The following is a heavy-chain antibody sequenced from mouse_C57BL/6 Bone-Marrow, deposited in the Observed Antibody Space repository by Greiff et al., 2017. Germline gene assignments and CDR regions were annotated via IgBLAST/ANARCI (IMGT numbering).Heavy chain of an antibody. CDR1: GFTFSSYA. V-gene: IGHV5-4*01. CDR2: ISDGGSYT. Sequence: EVQGVESGGGLMKPGGSLKLSCAASGFTFSSYAMSWVRQTPEKRLEWVATISDGGSYTYYPDNVKGRFTISRDNAKNNLYLQMSNLKSEDTAMYYCARGGGYAMDYWGQGTSVTVSS. CDR3: ARGGGYAMDY. J-gene: IGHJ4*01. D-gene: IGHD1-1*02.